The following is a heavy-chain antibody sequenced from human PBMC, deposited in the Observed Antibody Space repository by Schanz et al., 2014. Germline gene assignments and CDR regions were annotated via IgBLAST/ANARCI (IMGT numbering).Heavy chain of an antibody. V-gene: IGHV3-23*01. CDR2: FDAHDGRA. D-gene: IGHD4-17*01. J-gene: IGHJ3*02. Sequence: EVQLLESGGGLIQPGGSLRLSCAASGFIFGSSVMAWVRQAPGKGLEWVSGFDAHDGRAYYADSAKGRFTISRDNAKNTLYLQMNTLRAEDTAVYYCARKMKLGVYGGKGHDSLDIWGQGTMVTVSS. CDR3: ARKMKLGVYGGKGHDSLDI. CDR1: GFIFGSSV.